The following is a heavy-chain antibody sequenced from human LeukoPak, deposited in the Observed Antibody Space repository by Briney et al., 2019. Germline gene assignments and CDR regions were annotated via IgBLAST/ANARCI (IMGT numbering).Heavy chain of an antibody. J-gene: IGHJ4*02. D-gene: IGHD5-24*01. Sequence: ASLKVSCKASGYTFTSYGISWVRQAPGQGLEWMGWISAYNGNTNYAQKLQGRVTMTTDASTSTAYMELRSLRSDDTAVYYCARDGGDGYNFGPGYWGQGTLVTVSS. CDR2: ISAYNGNT. V-gene: IGHV1-18*01. CDR1: GYTFTSYG. CDR3: ARDGGDGYNFGPGY.